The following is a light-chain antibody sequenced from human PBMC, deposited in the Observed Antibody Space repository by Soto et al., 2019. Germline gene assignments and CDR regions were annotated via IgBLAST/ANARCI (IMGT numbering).Light chain of an antibody. CDR2: GAS. CDR3: QQYNNWSGT. CDR1: QSVSSN. J-gene: IGKJ1*01. Sequence: EIVMTQSPATRSVSPGERATLSCRASQSVSSNLAWYQQKPGQAPRLLIYGASTRATGIPARFSGSGSGTEFTLTISSLQSEDFAVYYCQQYNNWSGTFGQGTKVEIK. V-gene: IGKV3-15*01.